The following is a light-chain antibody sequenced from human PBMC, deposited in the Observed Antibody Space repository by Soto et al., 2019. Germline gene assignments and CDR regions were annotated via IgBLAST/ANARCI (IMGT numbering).Light chain of an antibody. CDR1: SGDIGAYNY. V-gene: IGLV2-11*01. CDR2: EVS. J-gene: IGLJ2*01. CDR3: SSYAGSNMVV. Sequence: QSALTQPRSVSGSPGQSVTFSCTGTSGDIGAYNYVSWYQFHPGKAPKLMIYEVSKRPSGVPDRFSGSKSGNTASLTVSGLQAEDEADYYCSSYAGSNMVVFGGGTQLTVL.